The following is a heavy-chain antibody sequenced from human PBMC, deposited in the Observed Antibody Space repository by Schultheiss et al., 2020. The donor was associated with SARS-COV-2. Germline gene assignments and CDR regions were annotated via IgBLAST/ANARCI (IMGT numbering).Heavy chain of an antibody. CDR2: ISSSSSYI. CDR1: GFPFLLSL. D-gene: IGHD3-22*01. CDR3: NIYDSSGYYKKTDY. V-gene: IGHV3-21*01. J-gene: IGHJ4*02. Sequence: GGSLRLSCAASGFPFLLSLLPFFRQAPGKGLEWVSSISSSSSYIYYADSVKGRFTISRDNAKNSLYLQMNSLRAEDTAVYYCNIYDSSGYYKKTDYWGQGTLVTVSS.